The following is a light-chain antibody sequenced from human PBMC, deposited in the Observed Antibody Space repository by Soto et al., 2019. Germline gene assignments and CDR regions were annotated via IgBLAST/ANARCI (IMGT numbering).Light chain of an antibody. Sequence: QSALTQPPSVSGSPGQSITISCPGTSSTVGGYNSVSWYQQHPGKAPKLMIYEVTSRPSGVSNRFSGSKSGNTASLTISGLQVDDEANYYCSSYTTSSTRVFGGGTKLTVL. CDR1: SSTVGGYNS. CDR3: SSYTTSSTRV. CDR2: EVT. J-gene: IGLJ3*02. V-gene: IGLV2-14*01.